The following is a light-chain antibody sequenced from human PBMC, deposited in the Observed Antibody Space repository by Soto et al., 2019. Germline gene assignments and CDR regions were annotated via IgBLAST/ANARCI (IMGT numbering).Light chain of an antibody. CDR3: QQYGSSPWT. CDR2: GTS. Sequence: EIVLTQSPATLSLSPGERATLSCRASQSVRATYLAWYQQRPAQPPRLLIYGTSTRSTGIPDRFIGSGSGTDFTLTSTRLEPEYFALYYCQQYGSSPWTFGQGTKGDIK. CDR1: QSVRATY. V-gene: IGKV3-20*01. J-gene: IGKJ1*01.